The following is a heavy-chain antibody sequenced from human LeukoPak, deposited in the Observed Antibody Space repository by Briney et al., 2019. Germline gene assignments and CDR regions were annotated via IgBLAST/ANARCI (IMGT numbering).Heavy chain of an antibody. Sequence: PGGSLRLSCGASGVTISTYEMNWVRPAPGKGLEWVSYISSSGRNIYYADSVRGRFTISRDNAKNSLYLQMNSLRAEDTAVYYCARGDTGDQGYFDYWGQGTLVTVSS. CDR2: ISSSGRNI. J-gene: IGHJ4*02. CDR1: GVTISTYE. D-gene: IGHD7-27*01. V-gene: IGHV3-48*03. CDR3: ARGDTGDQGYFDY.